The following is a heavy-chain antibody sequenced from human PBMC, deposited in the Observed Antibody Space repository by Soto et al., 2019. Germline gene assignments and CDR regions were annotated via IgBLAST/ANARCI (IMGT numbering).Heavy chain of an antibody. CDR2: IKQDGSEK. Sequence: GGSLRLSCAASGFTFSSYWMSWVRQAPGKGLEWVANIKQDGSEKYYVDSVKGRFTISRDNAKNSLYLQMNSLRAEDTAVYYCAREGAEQQLVRGTYYYGMDVWGQGTTVTVSS. J-gene: IGHJ6*02. CDR1: GFTFSSYW. D-gene: IGHD6-13*01. CDR3: AREGAEQQLVRGTYYYGMDV. V-gene: IGHV3-7*05.